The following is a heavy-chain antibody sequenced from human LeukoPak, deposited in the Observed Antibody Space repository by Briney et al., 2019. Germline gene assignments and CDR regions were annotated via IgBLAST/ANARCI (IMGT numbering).Heavy chain of an antibody. CDR3: ATVNLSSRWSHYFDY. D-gene: IGHD6-13*01. J-gene: IGHJ4*02. Sequence: SETLSLTCTVSGGSISNTHYYWGWVRQPPGKGLEWIGSVYYSGSTYYNPSLKSRVTISVDTSKNQFSLKLTSVTAADTAVYYCATVNLSSRWSHYFDYWGQGTLVTVSS. CDR2: VYYSGST. V-gene: IGHV4-39*01. CDR1: GGSISNTHYY.